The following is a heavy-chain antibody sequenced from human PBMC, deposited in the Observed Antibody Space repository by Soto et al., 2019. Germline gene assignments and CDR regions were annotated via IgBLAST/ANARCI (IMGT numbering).Heavy chain of an antibody. J-gene: IGHJ4*02. V-gene: IGHV1-18*01. D-gene: IGHD1-1*01. CDR3: ARGRYGDY. CDR2: ISAHNGTT. CDR1: GYDFTTYG. Sequence: QVHLVQSGAEVKKSGASVKVSCKGSGYDFTTYGITWVRQAPGQGLEWMAWISAHNGTTDYAQKLQRRVTVTRDTATSTAYMELRSLKSEESAVYYCARGRYGDYWGQGALVTVSS.